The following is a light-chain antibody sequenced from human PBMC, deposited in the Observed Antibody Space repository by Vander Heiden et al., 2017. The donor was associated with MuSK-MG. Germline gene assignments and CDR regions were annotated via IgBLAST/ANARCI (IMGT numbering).Light chain of an antibody. V-gene: IGLV3-21*04. CDR1: NIEAAS. CDR3: QLWDSATDQAV. Sequence: YVVTQPPSLSVAPAKTASITCGGDNIEAASVHWYQQRPGQAPVLIIYYDRDRPSGIPERFSGSNSGNTATLTISRVEAGDEADYYCQLWDSATDQAVFGGGTKLTVL. CDR2: YDR. J-gene: IGLJ2*01.